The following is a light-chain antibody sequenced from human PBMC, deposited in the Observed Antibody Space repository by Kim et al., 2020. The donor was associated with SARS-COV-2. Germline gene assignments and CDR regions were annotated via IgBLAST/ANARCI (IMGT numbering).Light chain of an antibody. CDR1: TGAVSSAHN. CDR2: RTS. CDR3: LLNDGGPWV. Sequence: PGGTVTLTGACSTGAVSSAHNANWHQQEPGQAPRSLIHRTSNRHAWTPARFSGSLPGDKAALTLSRVQAEDEADYYCLLNDGGPWVFGGGTQLTVL. J-gene: IGLJ3*02. V-gene: IGLV7-43*01.